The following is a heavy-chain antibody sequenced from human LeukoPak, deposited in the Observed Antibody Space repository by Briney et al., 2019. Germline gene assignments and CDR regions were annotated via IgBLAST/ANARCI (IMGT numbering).Heavy chain of an antibody. CDR3: ARWNDAFDI. V-gene: IGHV4-39*07. J-gene: IGHJ3*02. CDR1: GGSFSSSSYY. Sequence: SETLSLTCAAYGGSFSSSSYYWGWIRQPPGKGLEWIGSIYYSGSTYYNPSLKSRVTISVDTSKNQFSLKLSSVTAADTAVYYCARWNDAFDIWGQGTMVTVSS. D-gene: IGHD1-1*01. CDR2: IYYSGST.